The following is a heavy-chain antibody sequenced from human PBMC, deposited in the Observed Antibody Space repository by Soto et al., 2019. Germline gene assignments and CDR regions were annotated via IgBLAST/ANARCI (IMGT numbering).Heavy chain of an antibody. CDR3: AREVRAATWGLYGMDV. CDR1: GFTFSSYE. CDR2: ISSSGSTI. J-gene: IGHJ6*02. Sequence: GGSLRLSCAASGFTFSSYEMNWVRQAPGKGLEWVSYISSSGSTIYYADSVKGRFTISRDNAKNSLYLQMNSLRAEDTAVYYCAREVRAATWGLYGMDVWVQGTTVTVSS. V-gene: IGHV3-48*03. D-gene: IGHD2-2*01.